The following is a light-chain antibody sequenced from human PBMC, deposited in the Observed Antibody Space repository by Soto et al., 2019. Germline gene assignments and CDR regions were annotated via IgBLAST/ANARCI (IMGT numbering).Light chain of an antibody. Sequence: EIVVTHYPASLSVSLVESVTLSCSGSQSVASKLAWYQQKPGQAPRLXSYAXSTRATGVPARFSGSGSGTDFTLTISSLQAADFAAYHCQHYNNWPSTFGQGTRLEIK. CDR1: QSVASK. J-gene: IGKJ5*01. CDR3: QHYNNWPST. V-gene: IGKV3-15*01. CDR2: AXS.